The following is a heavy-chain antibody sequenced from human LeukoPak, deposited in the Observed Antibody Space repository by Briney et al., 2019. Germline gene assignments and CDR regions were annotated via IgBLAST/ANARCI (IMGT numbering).Heavy chain of an antibody. CDR1: GFIFSQYS. CDR3: ARDAGNSGYGCDL. V-gene: IGHV3-48*01. CDR2: IRSSSET. D-gene: IGHD5-12*01. J-gene: IGHJ5*02. Sequence: GGSMRLSCAASGFIFSQYSMNWVRQAPGKGLEWVSHIRSSSETFYADSVKGRFTISRDNARNSLYLQMNNLRGEDTAIYYCARDAGNSGYGCDLWGQGTLVTVSS.